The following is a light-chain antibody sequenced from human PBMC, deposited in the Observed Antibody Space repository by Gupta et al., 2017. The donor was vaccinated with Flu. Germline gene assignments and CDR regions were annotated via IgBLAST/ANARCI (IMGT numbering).Light chain of an antibody. CDR3: QQTYSTPIT. J-gene: IGKJ4*01. CDR1: QSIITY. V-gene: IGKV1-39*01. CDR2: AAS. Sequence: PSSLSASVGDRVTITCRASQSIITYLNWYQQEPGKAPKIMIYAASILESGVPSRFSGGASGTYFTLTISMLQPEDFTTYYCQQTYSTPITFGGGTKLEIK.